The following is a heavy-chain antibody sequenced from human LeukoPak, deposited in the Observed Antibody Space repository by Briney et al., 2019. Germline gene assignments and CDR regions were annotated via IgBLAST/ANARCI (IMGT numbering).Heavy chain of an antibody. J-gene: IGHJ4*02. CDR1: GFTFSSYG. CDR3: ARDLFTAMPFDY. V-gene: IGHV3-33*01. D-gene: IGHD2-2*01. CDR2: IWYDGSNK. Sequence: PGGSLRLSCAASGFTFSSYGMHWVRQAPGKGLEWVAVIWYDGSNKYYADSVKGRFTISRDNSKNTLYLQMNSLRAEDTAVYYCARDLFTAMPFDYWGQGTLVTVSS.